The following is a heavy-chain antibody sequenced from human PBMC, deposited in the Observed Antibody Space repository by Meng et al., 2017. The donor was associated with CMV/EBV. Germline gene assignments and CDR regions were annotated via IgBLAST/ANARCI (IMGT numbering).Heavy chain of an antibody. CDR2: INSDGSST. J-gene: IGHJ6*02. Sequence: GESLKISCAACGFTFSSYWMHWVRQAPGKGLVWVSRINSDGSSTSYADSVKGRFTISRDNAKNALYLQMNNVRAEDTAVYYCARDHVRAGYYYYGMDVWGQGTTVTVSS. D-gene: IGHD6-25*01. V-gene: IGHV3-74*01. CDR3: ARDHVRAGYYYYGMDV. CDR1: GFTFSSYW.